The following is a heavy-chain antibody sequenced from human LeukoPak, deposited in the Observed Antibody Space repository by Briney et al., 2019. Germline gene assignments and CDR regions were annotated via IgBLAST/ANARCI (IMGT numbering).Heavy chain of an antibody. CDR1: GYSFTSYY. V-gene: IGHV5-51*01. CDR3: ARWGVGATNYFDY. J-gene: IGHJ4*02. D-gene: IGHD1-26*01. Sequence: GESLKISCKGSGYSFTSYYIGWVRQMPGKGLEWMGIIYPGDSDTRYSPSFQGQVTISADKSISTAYLQWSSLKASDTAMCYCARWGVGATNYFDYWGQGTLVTVSS. CDR2: IYPGDSDT.